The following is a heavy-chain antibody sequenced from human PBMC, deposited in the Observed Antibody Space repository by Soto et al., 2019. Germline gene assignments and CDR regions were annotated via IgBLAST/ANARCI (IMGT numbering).Heavy chain of an antibody. CDR2: ISYDGSNK. Sequence: QVQLVESGGGVVQPGRSLRLSCAASGFTFSSYAMHWVRQAPGKGLEWVAVISYDGSNKYYADSVKGRFTISRDNSKNTLYRQMNSLRGEDTAVDYCARGQGGSGGNSGWPYWGQGTLVTVSS. J-gene: IGHJ4*02. CDR3: ARGQGGSGGNSGWPY. CDR1: GFTFSSYA. V-gene: IGHV3-30-3*01. D-gene: IGHD2-21*02.